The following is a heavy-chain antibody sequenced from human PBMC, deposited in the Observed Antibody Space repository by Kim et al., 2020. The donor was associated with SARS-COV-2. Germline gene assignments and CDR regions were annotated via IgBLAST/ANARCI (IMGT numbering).Heavy chain of an antibody. Sequence: ASVKVSCKASGYTFTSFAISWVRQAPGQGLEWMAWISAYNGNTNYAQGLQGRVSMTTDTGTATAYMELRSLTSDDTAVYYCVRDLGDKPHSIFFDFWGQGTLVTVSS. CDR1: GYTFTSFA. D-gene: IGHD2-21*02. CDR2: ISAYNGNT. V-gene: IGHV1-18*01. CDR3: VRDLGDKPHSIFFDF. J-gene: IGHJ4*02.